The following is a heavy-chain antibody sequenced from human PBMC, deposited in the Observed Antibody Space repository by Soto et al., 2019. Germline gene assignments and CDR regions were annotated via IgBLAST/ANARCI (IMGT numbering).Heavy chain of an antibody. D-gene: IGHD6-19*01. CDR1: GYTFISYG. CDR2: INAFNGNT. Sequence: QVQLVQSGAEVKKPGASVKVSCKASGYTFISYGISWVRQAPGQGLEWMGWINAFNGNTNYAQKLQGRVTMTRDTPTSTAYMELRSLRSDDTAVYYCARDPVAGTDFDYWGQGTLVTVSS. V-gene: IGHV1-18*01. CDR3: ARDPVAGTDFDY. J-gene: IGHJ4*02.